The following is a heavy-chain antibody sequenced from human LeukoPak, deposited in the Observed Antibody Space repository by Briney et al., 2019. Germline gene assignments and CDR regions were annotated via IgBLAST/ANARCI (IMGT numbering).Heavy chain of an antibody. CDR3: ATTLAEASYWFFDL. D-gene: IGHD3-16*02. CDR1: GFNFQDSY. CDR2: ISPKASTM. V-gene: IGHV3-11*01. J-gene: IGHJ2*01. Sequence: NPGGSLRLSCVGSGFNFQDSYMNWVRQAPGKGLEWISFISPKASTMFYADSVRGRFTVSRDNANKSFFLQMNSLTAADTAVYYCATTLAEASYWFFDLWGRGTLVTVSS.